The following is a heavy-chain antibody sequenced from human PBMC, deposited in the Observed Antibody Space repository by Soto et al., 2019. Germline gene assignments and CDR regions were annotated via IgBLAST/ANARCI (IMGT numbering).Heavy chain of an antibody. CDR1: GFTFSRHW. V-gene: IGHV3-7*01. Sequence: GGSLRLSCEASGFTFSRHWMIWVRQAPGKGLKWVASVNQNGNEKYHVDSVMGRFTISRDNAKNSLFLQMNSLTVEDTAVYHCARIISRGSFDPWGQGTQVTVSS. J-gene: IGHJ5*02. D-gene: IGHD2-15*01. CDR2: VNQNGNEK. CDR3: ARIISRGSFDP.